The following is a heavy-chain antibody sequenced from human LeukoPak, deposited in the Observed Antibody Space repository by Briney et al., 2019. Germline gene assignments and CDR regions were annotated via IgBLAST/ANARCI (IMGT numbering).Heavy chain of an antibody. Sequence: GGSLRLSCTASGFTFSDYYMSYIRQAPGKGLEWVSSISSSGSTIYYADSVKGRFTISRDNAKNSLYLQMNSLRAEDTAVYYCAELGITMIGGVWGKGTTVTISS. CDR2: ISSSGSTI. D-gene: IGHD3-10*02. V-gene: IGHV3-11*04. J-gene: IGHJ6*04. CDR1: GFTFSDYY. CDR3: AELGITMIGGV.